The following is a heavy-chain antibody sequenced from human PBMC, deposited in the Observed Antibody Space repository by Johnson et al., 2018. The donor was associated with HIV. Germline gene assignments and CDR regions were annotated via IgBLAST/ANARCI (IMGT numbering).Heavy chain of an antibody. V-gene: IGHV3-30*04. Sequence: QVQLVESGGGLIQPGGSLRLSCAASGFTFSSYAMHWVRQAPGKGLEWVAVISYDGSNKYYADSVKGRFTISRDNSKNTLHLQMNSLRPEDTAVYYCARNSGNGLVLRGDAFDMWGQGTMVTVSS. J-gene: IGHJ3*02. CDR2: ISYDGSNK. CDR1: GFTFSSYA. CDR3: ARNSGNGLVLRGDAFDM. D-gene: IGHD2-8*01.